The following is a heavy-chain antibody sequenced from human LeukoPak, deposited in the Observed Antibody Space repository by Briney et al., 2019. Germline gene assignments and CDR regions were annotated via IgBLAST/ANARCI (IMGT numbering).Heavy chain of an antibody. V-gene: IGHV4-59*01. J-gene: IGHJ4*02. CDR3: ERVSSVFWRGYPVVNSYFDY. CDR2: IYYNGST. Sequence: SEALSLTCTVSGGSISSYYWRWIRQPPGKGLEWIGYIYYNGSTNYNPSLKSRVTISVDTSKNQFSLKLSSVTAADTAVYYCERVSSVFWRGYPVVNSYFDYWGQGTLVTVSS. CDR1: GGSISSYY. D-gene: IGHD3-3*01.